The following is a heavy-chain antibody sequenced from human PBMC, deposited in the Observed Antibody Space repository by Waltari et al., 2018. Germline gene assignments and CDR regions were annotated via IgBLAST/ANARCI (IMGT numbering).Heavy chain of an antibody. V-gene: IGHV4-59*01. Sequence: QVELQESGPGLVKASETLSLTCTVSGGSISTYYWSWIRQPPGKGLEYIGYVYYTGTPNYNPSRKKRVTISLDTSKNQFALKVNSVTAADTAVYYCARADSSTAYFYYYMDVWGTGTTVTVSS. CDR3: ARADSSTAYFYYYMDV. CDR1: GGSISTYY. CDR2: VYYTGTP. D-gene: IGHD6-13*01. J-gene: IGHJ6*03.